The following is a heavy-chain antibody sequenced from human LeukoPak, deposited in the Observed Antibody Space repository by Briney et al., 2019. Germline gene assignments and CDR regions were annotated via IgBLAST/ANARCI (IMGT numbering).Heavy chain of an antibody. D-gene: IGHD1-14*01. V-gene: IGHV3-30-3*01. Sequence: GGSLRLSCAASGFTFSSYAMHWVRQAPGKGLEWVAVISYDGSNKYYADSVKGRFTISRDNSKNTLYLQMNSLRAEDTAVYYCALNRYIADDWGQGTLVTVSS. CDR3: ALNRYIADD. J-gene: IGHJ4*02. CDR2: ISYDGSNK. CDR1: GFTFSSYA.